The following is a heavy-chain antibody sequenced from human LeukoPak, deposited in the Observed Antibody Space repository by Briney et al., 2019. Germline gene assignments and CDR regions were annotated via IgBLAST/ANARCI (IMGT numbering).Heavy chain of an antibody. Sequence: SETLSLTCTVSGYSISSGYYWGWIRQPPGKGLEWIGSIYHSGSTYYNPSLKSRVTISVDTSKNQFSLKLSSVTAADTAVYYCAREDCSGGSCYSVFGYNWFDPWGQGTLVTVSS. D-gene: IGHD2-15*01. CDR2: IYHSGST. V-gene: IGHV4-38-2*02. CDR3: AREDCSGGSCYSVFGYNWFDP. J-gene: IGHJ5*02. CDR1: GYSISSGYY.